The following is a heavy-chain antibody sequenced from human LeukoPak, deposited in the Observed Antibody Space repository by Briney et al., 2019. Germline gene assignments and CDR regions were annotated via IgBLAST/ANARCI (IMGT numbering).Heavy chain of an antibody. J-gene: IGHJ4*02. Sequence: GGSLRLSCAASGFTFNTYKMNWVRQAPGRGLEWVSSIHSGGSDIYYADSVKGRFTVSRYNAKNSLFLQMNSLRAEDTALYYCARGHYDILTGNYKWTPDYWGQGTLVTVSS. CDR3: ARGHYDILTGNYKWTPDY. CDR1: GFTFNTYK. CDR2: IHSGGSDI. V-gene: IGHV3-21*06. D-gene: IGHD3-9*01.